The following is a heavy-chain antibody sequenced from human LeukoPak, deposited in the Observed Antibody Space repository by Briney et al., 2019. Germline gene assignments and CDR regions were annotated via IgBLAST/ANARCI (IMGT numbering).Heavy chain of an antibody. CDR3: TRGYCSSTSCYRSSRFDP. CDR2: IRSKAYGGTT. J-gene: IGHJ5*02. CDR1: GFTFGDYA. Sequence: GGSLRLSCTASGFTFGDYAMSWVRQAPGKGLEWVGFIRSKAYGGTTEYAASVKGRFTISRDDSKSIAYLHMNSLKTEDTAVYYCTRGYCSSTSCYRSSRFDPWGQGTLVTVSS. V-gene: IGHV3-49*04. D-gene: IGHD2-2*01.